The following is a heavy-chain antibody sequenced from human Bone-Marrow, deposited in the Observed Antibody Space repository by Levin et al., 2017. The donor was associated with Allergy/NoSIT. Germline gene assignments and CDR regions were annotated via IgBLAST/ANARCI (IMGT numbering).Heavy chain of an antibody. CDR2: IYYSGST. CDR3: ASAYWDNWYFDL. D-gene: IGHD1/OR15-1a*01. J-gene: IGHJ2*01. CDR1: GVSVSSGDYY. V-gene: IGHV4-30-4*01. Sequence: LRLSCNVSGVSVSSGDYYWSRIRQAPGMGLEWIGCIYYSGSTLYNPSLKSRLTIKEDTYQNQFHLEPTTVTAADTAVYYCASAYWDNWYFDLWGRGTLVTVSS.